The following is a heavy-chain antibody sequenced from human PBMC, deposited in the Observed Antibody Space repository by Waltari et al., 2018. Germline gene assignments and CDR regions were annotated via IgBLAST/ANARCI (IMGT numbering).Heavy chain of an antibody. D-gene: IGHD3-22*01. Sequence: EVQLVESGGGLVQPGGSLRLSCAASGFTFSSHWMYWVRQTPGKGLVGVSCIQSDGSSTSYADSVKGRVTISRDNAKNTLYLQMNSLRAEDTAVYYCVRDSSGTYWGQGTQVTVSS. CDR2: IQSDGSST. J-gene: IGHJ4*02. CDR3: VRDSSGTY. CDR1: GFTFSSHW. V-gene: IGHV3-74*01.